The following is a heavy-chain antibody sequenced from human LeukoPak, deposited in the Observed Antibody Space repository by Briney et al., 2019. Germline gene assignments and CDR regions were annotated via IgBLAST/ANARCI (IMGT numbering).Heavy chain of an antibody. J-gene: IGHJ6*03. Sequence: GASVKVSCKASGYTFTNYGISWVRQAPGQGLEWMGWISTYNGNTNYAQKLQGRVTMTTDTSTNTAYMELRSLRSDDTAVYYCARDQVCTDGVWLPCYFYMDVWGKGTTVTVSS. D-gene: IGHD2-8*01. CDR2: ISTYNGNT. V-gene: IGHV1-18*01. CDR1: GYTFTNYG. CDR3: ARDQVCTDGVWLPCYFYMDV.